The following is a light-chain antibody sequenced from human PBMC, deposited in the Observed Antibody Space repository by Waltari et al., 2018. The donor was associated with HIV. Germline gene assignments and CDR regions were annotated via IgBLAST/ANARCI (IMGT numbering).Light chain of an antibody. CDR2: AAS. V-gene: IGKV1-9*01. J-gene: IGKJ4*01. CDR1: QGISNY. Sequence: DIQLTQSPSFLSASVGDRVIITCRTSQGISNYLAWYQQKPGKAPQRLIYAASTLQSGVPSRFSGSGSGTEFTLTISSLQPEDFATYYCQQLDSYTQITFGGGTKVEIK. CDR3: QQLDSYTQIT.